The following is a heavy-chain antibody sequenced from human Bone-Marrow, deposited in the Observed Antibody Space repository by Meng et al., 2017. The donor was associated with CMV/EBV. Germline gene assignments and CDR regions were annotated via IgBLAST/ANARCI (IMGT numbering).Heavy chain of an antibody. Sequence: SVKVSCKASRVTFSSYAINWVLQAPGQGLEWMGEIIPVFSTTNYAQKFQGRVTITTDESTSTTYMDLRSLRSDDTAVYYCAVEEGYTYGRGGYSISWGQGTLVTVSS. CDR1: RVTFSSYA. V-gene: IGHV1-69*05. CDR3: AVEEGYTYGRGGYSIS. CDR2: IIPVFSTT. J-gene: IGHJ5*02. D-gene: IGHD5-18*01.